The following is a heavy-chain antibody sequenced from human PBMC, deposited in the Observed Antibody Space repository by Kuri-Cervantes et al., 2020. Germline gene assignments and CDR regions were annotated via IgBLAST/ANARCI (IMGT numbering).Heavy chain of an antibody. CDR1: GFTFDDYA. V-gene: IGHV3-9*01. CDR2: ISWNSGSI. J-gene: IGHJ6*02. CDR3: ARYYGMDV. Sequence: LTCAASGFTFDDYAMHWVRQAPGKGLEWVSGISWNSGSIGYADSVKGRFTISRDNAKNSLYLQMNSLRAEDTAVYYCARYYGMDVWGQGTTVTVSS.